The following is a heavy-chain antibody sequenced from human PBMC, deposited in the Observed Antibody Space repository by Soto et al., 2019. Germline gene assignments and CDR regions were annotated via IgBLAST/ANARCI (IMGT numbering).Heavy chain of an antibody. D-gene: IGHD3-3*02. J-gene: IGHJ6*02. V-gene: IGHV1-69*12. CDR2: IIPIFRRP. CDR1: GGTFSTSA. CDR3: ARDKDRPQLGGNYYYILDV. Sequence: QVQLEQSGAEVKKPGSSVRVSCKASGGTFSTSAISWVRQAPGQGLEWLGGIIPIFRRPDYAQKFQGRFTFTADESPRPAYMELSGIRSDDTAFYYCARDKDRPQLGGNYYYILDVWGQGTTITVSS.